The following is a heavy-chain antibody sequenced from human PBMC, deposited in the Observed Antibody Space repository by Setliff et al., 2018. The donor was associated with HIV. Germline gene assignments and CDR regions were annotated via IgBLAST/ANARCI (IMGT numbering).Heavy chain of an antibody. D-gene: IGHD3-10*01. CDR3: ARARGPPLPVLDF. Sequence: SETLSLTCAVSGYSISSGYYWGWVRQSPGKGLEWIGVIYYRGSAYYNLSLQSRVTLSVDTSKNSFSLHLTSVTAADTAVYFCARARGPPLPVLDFWGPGTLVTVS. CDR2: IYYRGSA. V-gene: IGHV4-38-2*01. CDR1: GYSISSGYY. J-gene: IGHJ4*02.